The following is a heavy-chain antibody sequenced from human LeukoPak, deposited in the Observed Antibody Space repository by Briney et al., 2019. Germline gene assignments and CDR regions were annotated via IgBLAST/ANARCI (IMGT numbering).Heavy chain of an antibody. CDR3: AKDPVVGAPHVFDI. Sequence: PGGSLRLSCAASGFTLSTYEMNWVRQAPGKGLEWVAYIGRYGVTTYYADSVKGRFTIFGDNSKNTLYLQMNSLRDDDTAVYYCAKDPVVGAPHVFDIWGQGTMVTVSS. CDR2: IGRYGVTT. J-gene: IGHJ3*02. CDR1: GFTLSTYE. D-gene: IGHD3-16*02. V-gene: IGHV3-48*02.